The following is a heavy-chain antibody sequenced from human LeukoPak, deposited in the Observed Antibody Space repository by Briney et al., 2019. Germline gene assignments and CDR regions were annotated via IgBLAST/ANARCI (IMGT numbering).Heavy chain of an antibody. CDR1: GFTFSSYA. CDR3: AKDLSSGWYIFDY. D-gene: IGHD6-19*01. Sequence: GGSLRLSCAASGFTFSSYAMNWVRQAPGKGLEWVSTVTGSGGSTYYADSVMGRFTISRDNSKNTLYLQMNSLGAEDTAVYYCAKDLSSGWYIFDYWGQGTLVTVSS. V-gene: IGHV3-23*01. CDR2: VTGSGGST. J-gene: IGHJ4*02.